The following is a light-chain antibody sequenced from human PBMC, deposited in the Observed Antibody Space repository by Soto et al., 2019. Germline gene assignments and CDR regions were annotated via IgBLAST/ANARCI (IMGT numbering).Light chain of an antibody. V-gene: IGLV2-14*01. CDR2: EVN. Sequence: QSALTQPASVSGSPGQSITISCTGTSSDVGGYKYVSWYQHHPGKAPKLMIYEVNNRPSGVSNRFSGSKSGNTASLTISGLQAEDEADYYCSSYTSSSTLVFGGATKLTVL. CDR3: SSYTSSSTLV. J-gene: IGLJ2*01. CDR1: SSDVGGYKY.